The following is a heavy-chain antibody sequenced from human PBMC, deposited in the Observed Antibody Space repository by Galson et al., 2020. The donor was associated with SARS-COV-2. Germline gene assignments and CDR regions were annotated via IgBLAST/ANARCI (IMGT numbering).Heavy chain of an antibody. CDR1: GFTVSSNY. V-gene: IGHV3-53*01. Sequence: GGSLRLSCAASGFTVSSNYMNWVRQAPGKGLEWVSIIYSGGSTYYADSVKGRFTISRDTSKNALYLQMSSLRADDTAVYYCARASSKVAEYAFDIWGQGTMVTVCS. CDR2: IYSGGST. D-gene: IGHD6-19*01. CDR3: ARASSKVAEYAFDI. J-gene: IGHJ3*02.